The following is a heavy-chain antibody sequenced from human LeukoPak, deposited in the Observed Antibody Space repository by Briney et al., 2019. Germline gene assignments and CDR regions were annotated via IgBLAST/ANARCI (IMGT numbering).Heavy chain of an antibody. CDR3: ARDLGYYYDSSGYSPPYYYYYMDV. V-gene: IGHV1-18*01. CDR2: ISAYNGNT. J-gene: IGHJ6*03. Sequence: ASVKVSCKASGYTFTSYSISWVRQAPGQGLEWMGWISAYNGNTNYAQKLQGRVTMTTDTSTSTAYMELRSLRSDDTAVYYCARDLGYYYDSSGYSPPYYYYYMDVWGKGTTVTISS. CDR1: GYTFTSYS. D-gene: IGHD3-22*01.